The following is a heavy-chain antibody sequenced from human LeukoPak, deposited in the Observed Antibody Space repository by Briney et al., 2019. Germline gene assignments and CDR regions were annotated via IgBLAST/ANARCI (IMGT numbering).Heavy chain of an antibody. J-gene: IGHJ4*02. CDR2: FHYSGST. Sequence: SGTLSLTCTVSGGSISSYYWSWIRQPPGKGLEWIGYFHYSGSTNYNPSLKSRVTISVDTSKNQFSLKLSSVTAADTAVYYCARAASGAAAGAYWGQGTLVTVSS. V-gene: IGHV4-59*01. CDR3: ARAASGAAAGAY. D-gene: IGHD6-13*01. CDR1: GGSISSYY.